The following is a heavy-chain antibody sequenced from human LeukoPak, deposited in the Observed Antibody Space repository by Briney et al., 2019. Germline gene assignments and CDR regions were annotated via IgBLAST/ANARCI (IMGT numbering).Heavy chain of an antibody. Sequence: ASVKVSCKASGCTFTGYYMHWVRQAPGQGLEWMGRINPNSGGTNYAQKFQGRVTMTRDTSISTAYMELSRLRSDDTAVYYCARDNGMATTYAFDIWGQGTMVTVSS. CDR2: INPNSGGT. CDR1: GCTFTGYY. D-gene: IGHD5-24*01. J-gene: IGHJ3*02. CDR3: ARDNGMATTYAFDI. V-gene: IGHV1-2*06.